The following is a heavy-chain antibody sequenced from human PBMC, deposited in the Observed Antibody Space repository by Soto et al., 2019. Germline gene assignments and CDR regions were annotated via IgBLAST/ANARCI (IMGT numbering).Heavy chain of an antibody. Sequence: SETLSLTCTVSGGSISSSSYYWGWIRQPPGKGLEWIGSIYYSGSTYYNPSLKSRVTISVDTSKNQFSLKLSSVTAADTAVYYCARQSSSRRGWFDPRGQGTLVTVSS. CDR3: ARQSSSRRGWFDP. CDR1: GGSISSSSYY. V-gene: IGHV4-39*01. D-gene: IGHD6-6*01. CDR2: IYYSGST. J-gene: IGHJ5*02.